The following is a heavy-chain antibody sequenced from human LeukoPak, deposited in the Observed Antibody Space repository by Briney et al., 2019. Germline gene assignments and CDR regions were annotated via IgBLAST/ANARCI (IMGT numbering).Heavy chain of an antibody. CDR1: GFTFSSYA. Sequence: GGSLRLSCAASGFTFSSYAMSWVRQAPGKGLEWVSAISGSGGSTYCADSVKGRFTISRDNSKNTLYLQMNSLRAEDTAVYYCAKTSGDSSYYYYYMDVWGKGTTVTVSS. J-gene: IGHJ6*03. D-gene: IGHD2-15*01. V-gene: IGHV3-23*01. CDR3: AKTSGDSSYYYYYMDV. CDR2: ISGSGGST.